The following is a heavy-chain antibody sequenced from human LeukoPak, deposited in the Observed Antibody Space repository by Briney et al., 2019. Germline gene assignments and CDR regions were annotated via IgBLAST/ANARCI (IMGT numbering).Heavy chain of an antibody. CDR3: SKTSIVGPTAIDY. Sequence: GGPLRLSCAASGFTFSSHAMSWVRQAPGKGLEWVSAISTSGGTTDYADSVKGRFTISRDNSKNTLYLQLNSLRAEDTAVYYCSKTSIVGPTAIDYWGQGTLVTVSS. V-gene: IGHV3-23*01. J-gene: IGHJ4*02. CDR2: ISTSGGTT. CDR1: GFTFSSHA. D-gene: IGHD1-26*01.